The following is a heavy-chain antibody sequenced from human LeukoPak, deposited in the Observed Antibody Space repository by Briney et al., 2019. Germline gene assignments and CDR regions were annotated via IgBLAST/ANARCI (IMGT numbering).Heavy chain of an antibody. D-gene: IGHD3-22*01. V-gene: IGHV4-61*02. CDR2: IYTSGST. Sequence: SETLSLTCTVSGGSISSGSYYWSWIRQPAGKGLEWIGRIYTSGSTNYNPSLKSRVTISVDTSKNQFSLKLSSVTAADTAVYYCASTRYYDGSGYYLGEDYWGQGTLVTVSS. CDR1: GGSISSGSYY. J-gene: IGHJ4*02. CDR3: ASTRYYDGSGYYLGEDY.